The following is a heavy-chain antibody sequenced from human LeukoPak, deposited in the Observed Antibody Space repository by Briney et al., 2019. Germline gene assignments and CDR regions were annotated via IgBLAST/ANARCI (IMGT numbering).Heavy chain of an antibody. Sequence: SETLSLTCTVSGGSISSSSYYWGWIRQPPGKGLEWIGSIYYSGSTYYNPSLKSRVTISVDTSKNQFSLKLSSVTAADTAVYYCARVLLWFGGSYFDYWGQGTLVTVSS. V-gene: IGHV4-39*07. CDR3: ARVLLWFGGSYFDY. CDR2: IYYSGST. CDR1: GGSISSSSYY. J-gene: IGHJ4*02. D-gene: IGHD3-10*01.